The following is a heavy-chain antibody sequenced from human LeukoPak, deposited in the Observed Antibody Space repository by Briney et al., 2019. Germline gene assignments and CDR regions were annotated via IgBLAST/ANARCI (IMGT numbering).Heavy chain of an antibody. CDR2: IYSGGST. J-gene: IGHJ4*02. CDR3: ARVHYDILTGYYGDY. Sequence: GGSLRLSCAASGFTVSSNYMSWVRQAPGKGLEWVSVIYSGGSTYYADSVKGRFTIFRDNSKNTLYLQMNSLRAEDTSVYYCARVHYDILTGYYGDYWGQGTLVTVSS. CDR1: GFTVSSNY. D-gene: IGHD3-9*01. V-gene: IGHV3-66*01.